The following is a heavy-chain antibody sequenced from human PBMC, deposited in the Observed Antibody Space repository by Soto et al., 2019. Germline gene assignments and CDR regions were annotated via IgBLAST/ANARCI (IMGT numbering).Heavy chain of an antibody. CDR2: ISYDGSNK. CDR3: ANGDYYDSGGYYYGSDYYYYGMDV. D-gene: IGHD3-22*01. V-gene: IGHV3-30*18. CDR1: GFTFSSYG. Sequence: QVQLVESGGGVVQPGRSLRLSCAASGFTFSSYGMHWVRQAPGKGLEWVAVISYDGSNKYYADSVKGRFTISRDNSKNALYLVMNSLRGEDTAVYYCANGDYYDSGGYYYGSDYYYYGMDVWGQGATVAVSS. J-gene: IGHJ6*02.